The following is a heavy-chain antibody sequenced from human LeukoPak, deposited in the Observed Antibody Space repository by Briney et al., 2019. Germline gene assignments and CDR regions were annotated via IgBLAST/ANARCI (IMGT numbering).Heavy chain of an antibody. J-gene: IGHJ4*02. V-gene: IGHV4-59*01. D-gene: IGHD2-2*01. CDR3: ARASRRGVPAAMPFDY. Sequence: PSETLSLTCTVSGGXISSYYWSWIRQPPGKGLEWIGYIYDSGCTNYNPSLKSRVTISVDTSKNHFSLKLSSVTAADTAVYYCARASRRGVPAAMPFDYWGQGTLVTVSS. CDR2: IYDSGCT. CDR1: GGXISSYY.